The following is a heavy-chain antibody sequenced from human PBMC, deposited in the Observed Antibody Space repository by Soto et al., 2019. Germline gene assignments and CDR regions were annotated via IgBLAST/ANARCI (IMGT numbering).Heavy chain of an antibody. CDR3: ARRDNWSDGWYDP. CDR1: GGSISSSSYY. Sequence: SETLSLTFTVSGGSISSSSYYWGWIRQPPGKGLEWIGTIYYSGSTFYNPSLKSRVTISVDTSKNQFSLKLYSVTAADTAVYYCARRDNWSDGWYDPWGQGTLVTVSS. CDR2: IYYSGST. V-gene: IGHV4-39*01. J-gene: IGHJ5*02. D-gene: IGHD1-20*01.